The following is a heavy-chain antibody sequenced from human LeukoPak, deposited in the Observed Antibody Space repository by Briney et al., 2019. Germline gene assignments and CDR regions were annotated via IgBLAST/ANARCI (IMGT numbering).Heavy chain of an antibody. D-gene: IGHD4/OR15-4a*01. CDR1: GASINSGAFF. J-gene: IGHJ3*02. V-gene: IGHV4-31*03. Sequence: PSQTLSLTCTVSGASINSGAFFWSWIRQHPGKGLEWIGHIYYSGYTYYNPSLTSRLAISLDTSKTQFSLRLSSVTAADTALYYLARVLGVTMVHTFDIWAKGIMVTVSS. CDR3: ARVLGVTMVHTFDI. CDR2: IYYSGYT.